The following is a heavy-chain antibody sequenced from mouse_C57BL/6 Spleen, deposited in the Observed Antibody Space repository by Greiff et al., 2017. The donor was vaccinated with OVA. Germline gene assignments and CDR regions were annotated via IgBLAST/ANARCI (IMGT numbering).Heavy chain of an antibody. J-gene: IGHJ3*01. V-gene: IGHV5-9-1*02. CDR3: TRGGSSYWFAY. CDR1: GFTFSSYA. D-gene: IGHD1-1*01. CDR2: ISSGGDYT. Sequence: EVQGVESGEGLVKPGGSLKLSCAASGFTFSSYAMSWVRQTPEKRLEWVAYISSGGDYTYYADTVKGRFTISRDNARNTLYLQMSSLKSEDTAMYYCTRGGSSYWFAYWGQGTLVTVSA.